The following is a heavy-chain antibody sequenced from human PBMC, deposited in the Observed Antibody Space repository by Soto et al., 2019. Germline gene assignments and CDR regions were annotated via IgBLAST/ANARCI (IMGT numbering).Heavy chain of an antibody. Sequence: GGSLRLSCAVSGFTFSSYGMSWVRQAPGKGLEWVSAISSSAISKYYADSVKGRFTVSRDNSKNIMYLQLNSLRAEDTAVYYCVKEGQSGIDWGGFDIWGQGTMVTVSS. V-gene: IGHV3-23*01. CDR3: VKEGQSGIDWGGFDI. CDR1: GFTFSSYG. J-gene: IGHJ3*02. D-gene: IGHD5-12*01. CDR2: ISSSAISK.